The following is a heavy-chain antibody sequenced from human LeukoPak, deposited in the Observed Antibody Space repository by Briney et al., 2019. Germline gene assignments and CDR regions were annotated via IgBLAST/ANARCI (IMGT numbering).Heavy chain of an antibody. J-gene: IGHJ4*02. CDR2: TSYDGSNK. Sequence: GGSLRLSCAASGFTFSSYGVHWVRQAPGKGLEWVAVTSYDGSNKDYADSVKGRFTISRDNSKNTLYLQTSSLRAEDTAVYYCAKAGYYYGSSGYDRYYFDYWGRGTLVTVSS. CDR1: GFTFSSYG. V-gene: IGHV3-30*18. D-gene: IGHD3-22*01. CDR3: AKAGYYYGSSGYDRYYFDY.